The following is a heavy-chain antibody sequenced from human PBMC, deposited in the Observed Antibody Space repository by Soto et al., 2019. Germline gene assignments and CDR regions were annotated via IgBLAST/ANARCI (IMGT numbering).Heavy chain of an antibody. Sequence: GGSLRLSCAASGFTFSSYGMHWVRQAPGKGLEWVAVISYDGSNKYYADSVKGRFTISRDNSKNTLYLQMNSLRAEDTAVYYCAKDHLGIVVVVAATETAFDIWGQGTMVTVSS. CDR1: GFTFSSYG. D-gene: IGHD2-15*01. J-gene: IGHJ3*02. CDR3: AKDHLGIVVVVAATETAFDI. CDR2: ISYDGSNK. V-gene: IGHV3-30*18.